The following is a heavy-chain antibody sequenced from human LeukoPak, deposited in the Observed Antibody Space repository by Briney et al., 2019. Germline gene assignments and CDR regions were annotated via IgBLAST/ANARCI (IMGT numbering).Heavy chain of an antibody. Sequence: PGGSLRLSCAASGFTFSSYAMSWVRQAPGKGLEWVSAISGSGGGTYYADSVKGRFTISRDNSKNTLYLQMNSLRAEDTAVYYCAKDDRGIGSSSWFRGVTPHFDYWGQGTLVTVSS. CDR2: ISGSGGGT. D-gene: IGHD6-13*01. CDR1: GFTFSSYA. V-gene: IGHV3-23*01. CDR3: AKDDRGIGSSSWFRGVTPHFDY. J-gene: IGHJ4*02.